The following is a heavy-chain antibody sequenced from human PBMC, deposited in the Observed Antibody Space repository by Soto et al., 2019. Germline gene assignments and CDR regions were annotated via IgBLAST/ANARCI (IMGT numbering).Heavy chain of an antibody. D-gene: IGHD1-26*01. CDR1: GFTFKDYA. J-gene: IGHJ5*02. V-gene: IGHV3-43D*04. CDR2: ISWDGSRS. CDR3: AKDVGGGATTACYPRLLS. Sequence: PGWSLRLSCAASGFTFKDYAMHWVRQVPGKDLEWVSLISWDGSRSYYSDSVKGRFIISRDNSKESLSLLMTSLGTEDSGLYYCAKDVGGGATTACYPRLLSWWQGT.